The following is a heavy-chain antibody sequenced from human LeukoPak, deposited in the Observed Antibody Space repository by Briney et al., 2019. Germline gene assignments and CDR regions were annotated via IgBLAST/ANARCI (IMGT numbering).Heavy chain of an antibody. V-gene: IGHV3-30-3*01. J-gene: IGHJ2*01. CDR1: GFTFSIYA. CDR2: ISYDGRNT. D-gene: IGHD3-10*01. CDR3: ARDSGGGTGWYFDL. Sequence: GKSLRLSCAASGFTFSIYAMPWVRQAPGKGLEWVAVISYDGRNTFYTDSVKGRFTISRDNSKNTLYLQMNSLGPEDTAVYYCARDSGGGTGWYFDLWGRGTLVTASS.